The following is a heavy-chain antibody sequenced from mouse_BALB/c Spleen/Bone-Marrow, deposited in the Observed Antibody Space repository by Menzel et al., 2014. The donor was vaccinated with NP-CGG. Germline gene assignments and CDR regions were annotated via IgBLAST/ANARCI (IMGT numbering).Heavy chain of an antibody. D-gene: IGHD1-1*01. V-gene: IGHV1-20*02. CDR3: AREGGYYYGSSPYFDV. Sequence: EVQLQQSGPELVKPGASVKISCKASGYSFTGYFMNWVMQSQGKSLEWIGRINPYNGDTFYNQKVKGQATLTVDKSSSKAHMDIRGLATKDSTVYYCAREGGYYYGSSPYFDVWGAGTPVTVSS. CDR2: INPYNGDT. J-gene: IGHJ1*01. CDR1: GYSFTGYF.